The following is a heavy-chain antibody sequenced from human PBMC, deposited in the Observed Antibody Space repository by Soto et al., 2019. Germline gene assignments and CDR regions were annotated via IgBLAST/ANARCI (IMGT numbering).Heavy chain of an antibody. CDR2: IIPIFGTA. D-gene: IGHD6-13*01. J-gene: IGHJ4*02. V-gene: IGHV1-69*13. CDR1: GGTFSSYA. CDR3: ARVPHYSSSWYFDY. Sequence: GASVKVSCKASGGTFSSYAISWVRQAPGQGLEWMGGIIPIFGTANYAQKFQGRVTITADESTSTAYMELSSLRSEDTAVYYCARVPHYSSSWYFDYWGQGTLVTVSS.